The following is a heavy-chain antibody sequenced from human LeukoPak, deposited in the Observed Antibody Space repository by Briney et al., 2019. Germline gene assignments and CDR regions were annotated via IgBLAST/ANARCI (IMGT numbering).Heavy chain of an antibody. CDR3: ARSTGRYGSGSYYNPPFDY. CDR2: IIPILGIA. CDR1: GGTFSSYA. V-gene: IGHV1-69*04. J-gene: IGHJ4*02. Sequence: GASVKVSCKASGGTFSSYAISWVRQAPGQGLEWMGRIIPILGIANYAQKFQGRVTTTADKSTSTAYMELSSLRSEDTAVYYCARSTGRYGSGSYYNPPFDYWDQGTLVTVSS. D-gene: IGHD3-10*01.